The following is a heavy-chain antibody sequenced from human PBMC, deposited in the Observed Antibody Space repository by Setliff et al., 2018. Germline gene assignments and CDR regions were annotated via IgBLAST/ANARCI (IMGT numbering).Heavy chain of an antibody. D-gene: IGHD5-12*01. CDR3: ARGERRWLRFSLDY. J-gene: IGHJ4*01. V-gene: IGHV4-34*01. Sequence: PSETLSLTCAVYGGSFSGYYWSWIRQPPGKGLEWIGEINHSGSTNYNPSLKSRVTISVDTSKNQFSLKLSSVTAADTAVYYCARGERRWLRFSLDYWGHGSLVTVSS. CDR2: INHSGST. CDR1: GGSFSGYY.